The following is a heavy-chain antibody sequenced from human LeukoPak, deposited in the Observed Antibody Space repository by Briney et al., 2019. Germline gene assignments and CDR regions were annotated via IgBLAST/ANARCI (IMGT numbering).Heavy chain of an antibody. CDR3: ARVTVVPAAKGRAFDI. Sequence: PSETLSLTCAVYGGSFSGYYWSWTRQPPGKGLEWIGEINHSGSTNYNPSLKSRVTISVDTSKNQFSLKLSSVTAADTAVYYCARVTVVPAAKGRAFDIWGQGTMVTVSS. D-gene: IGHD2-2*01. CDR1: GGSFSGYY. V-gene: IGHV4-34*01. J-gene: IGHJ3*02. CDR2: INHSGST.